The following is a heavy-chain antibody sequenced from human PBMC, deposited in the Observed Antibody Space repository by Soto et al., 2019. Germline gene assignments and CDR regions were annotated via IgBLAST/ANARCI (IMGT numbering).Heavy chain of an antibody. J-gene: IGHJ4*02. V-gene: IGHV1-69*13. Sequence: SVKVSCKASRDTFNSYALTWVRQAPGQGLEWMGGIIPILGTTKYAQKFQGRVTMTADESTSTAYMELSSLRSEDRAVYFCAAGGRDGYIKWGQGTQVTVS. D-gene: IGHD1-1*01. CDR3: AAGGRDGYIK. CDR2: IIPILGTT. CDR1: RDTFNSYA.